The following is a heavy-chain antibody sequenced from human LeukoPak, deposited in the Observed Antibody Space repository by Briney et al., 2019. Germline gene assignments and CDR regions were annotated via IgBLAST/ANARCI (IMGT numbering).Heavy chain of an antibody. V-gene: IGHV3-30-3*01. J-gene: IGHJ4*02. CDR3: ARDEGGNYYDFWSGYTIVYYFDY. Sequence: GGSLRLSCAASGFTFSSYAMHWVRQAPGKGLEWVAVISYDGSNKYYADSVKGRFTISRDNSKDTLYLQMNSLRAEDTAVYYCARDEGGNYYDFWSGYTIVYYFDYWGQGTLVTVSS. CDR2: ISYDGSNK. D-gene: IGHD3-3*01. CDR1: GFTFSSYA.